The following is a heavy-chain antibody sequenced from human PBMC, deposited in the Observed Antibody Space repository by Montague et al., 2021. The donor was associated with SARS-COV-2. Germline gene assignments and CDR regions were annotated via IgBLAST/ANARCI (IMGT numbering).Heavy chain of an antibody. D-gene: IGHD3-10*01. V-gene: IGHV4-39*07. CDR1: GGPISSHNYF. CDR2: VDYSGLT. J-gene: IGHJ3*02. CDR3: AKDGEALAWGTFDI. Sequence: SETLSLTCSVSGGPISSHNYFWAWIRQPPGKGLEWIGSVDYSGLTFYNPSLESRVTISVDTSKKQFSLKVNSVTAADTAVYYCAKDGEALAWGTFDIWGQGTMVTVSS.